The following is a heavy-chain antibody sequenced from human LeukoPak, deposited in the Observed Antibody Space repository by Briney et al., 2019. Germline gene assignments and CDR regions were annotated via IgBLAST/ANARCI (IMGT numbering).Heavy chain of an antibody. J-gene: IGHJ3*02. CDR3: ARHAPNSRVAFDI. Sequence: GESLKISCKGSGYSFTSYWIGWVRQMPGKGLEWMGIIYPGDSDTRYSPSLQGQVTISVDKSISTAYLQWSSLKASDTAMYYCARHAPNSRVAFDIWGQGTMISVSS. V-gene: IGHV5-51*01. D-gene: IGHD4/OR15-4a*01. CDR1: GYSFTSYW. CDR2: IYPGDSDT.